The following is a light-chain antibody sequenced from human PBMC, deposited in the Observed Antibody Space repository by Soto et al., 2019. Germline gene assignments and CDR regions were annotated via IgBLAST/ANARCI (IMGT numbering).Light chain of an antibody. CDR1: QSISSY. J-gene: IGKJ1*01. V-gene: IGKV3-20*01. Sequence: EIVLTQSPATLSLSPGERAILSCRASQSISSYLAWYQQKPGQAPRLLIYGASSRATGIPDRFSGSGSGTDFTLTISRLEPEDFAVYYCQQYGSSPRTFGQGTKVDIK. CDR3: QQYGSSPRT. CDR2: GAS.